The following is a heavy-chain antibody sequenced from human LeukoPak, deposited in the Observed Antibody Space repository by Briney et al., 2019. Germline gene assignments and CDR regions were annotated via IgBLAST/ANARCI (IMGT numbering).Heavy chain of an antibody. CDR1: GGSISSSSYY. D-gene: IGHD4-17*01. V-gene: IGHV4-61*01. Sequence: PSETLSLTCTVSGGSISSSSYYWSWIRQPPGKGLEWIGYIYYSGSTNHNPSLKSRVTISVDTSKNQFSLKLSSVTAADTAVYYCARPNHYGDYGGWFDPWGQGTLVTVSS. J-gene: IGHJ5*02. CDR3: ARPNHYGDYGGWFDP. CDR2: IYYSGST.